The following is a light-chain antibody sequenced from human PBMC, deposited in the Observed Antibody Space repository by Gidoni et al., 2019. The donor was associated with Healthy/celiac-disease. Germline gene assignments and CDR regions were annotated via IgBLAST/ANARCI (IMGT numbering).Light chain of an antibody. CDR2: SNN. CDR1: SSNIGSNY. J-gene: IGLJ2*01. Sequence: QSVLTQPPSASGTPGQGVTIACSGSSSNIGSNYGYWYHQLPGTAPKLLSYSNNQRPSGVPDRFSGSKSGTSASLAISGLRSEDEADYYCAAWDDSLSGPVFGGGTKLTVL. CDR3: AAWDDSLSGPV. V-gene: IGLV1-47*02.